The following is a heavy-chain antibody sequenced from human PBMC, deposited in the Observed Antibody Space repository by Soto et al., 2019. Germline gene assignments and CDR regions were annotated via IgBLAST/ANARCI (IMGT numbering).Heavy chain of an antibody. Sequence: PSETLSLTCAVYGGSFSGYYWSWIRQPPGKGLEWFGEINHSGSTNYNPSLKSRVTISVHTSKNQFSLKLSSVTAADTAVYYCARGNSKGPTRGSSRYSNYYYGMDVWGQGTTVTVSS. CDR2: INHSGST. D-gene: IGHD6-13*01. V-gene: IGHV4-34*01. CDR1: GGSFSGYY. CDR3: ARGNSKGPTRGSSRYSNYYYGMDV. J-gene: IGHJ6*02.